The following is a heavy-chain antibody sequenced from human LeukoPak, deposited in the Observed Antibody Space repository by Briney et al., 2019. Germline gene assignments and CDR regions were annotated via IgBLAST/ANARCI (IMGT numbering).Heavy chain of an antibody. CDR1: GGSISSYY. D-gene: IGHD3-22*01. Sequence: SETLPLTCTVSGGSISSYYWSWIRQPPGKGLEWIGYIYYSGSTNYNPSLKSRVTISVDTSKNQFSLKLSSVTAADTAVYYCARSGVVVIDAFDIWGQGTMVTVSS. CDR2: IYYSGST. J-gene: IGHJ3*02. V-gene: IGHV4-59*01. CDR3: ARSGVVVIDAFDI.